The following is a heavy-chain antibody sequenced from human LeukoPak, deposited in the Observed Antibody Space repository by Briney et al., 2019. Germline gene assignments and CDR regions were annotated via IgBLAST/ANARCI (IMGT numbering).Heavy chain of an antibody. D-gene: IGHD2-15*01. Sequence: GGSLRLSCAASGLTGSHNYVSWVRQAPGKGLEWVSAIHTSGDTCYADSVKGRFTISRDTSKSTLCLQMNSLRAEDTAVYYCAKQLGYCSDGSCYFPYWGQGTLVTVSS. V-gene: IGHV3-53*01. J-gene: IGHJ4*02. CDR3: AKQLGYCSDGSCYFPY. CDR2: IHTSGDT. CDR1: GLTGSHNY.